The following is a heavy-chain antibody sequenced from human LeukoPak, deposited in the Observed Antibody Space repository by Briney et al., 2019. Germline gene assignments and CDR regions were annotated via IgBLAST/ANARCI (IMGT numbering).Heavy chain of an antibody. CDR1: GGTFSSYA. V-gene: IGHV1-69*05. J-gene: IGHJ4*02. Sequence: SVKVSCKASGGTFSSYAISWVGQAPGQGLEWMGRIIPIFGTANYAQKFQGRVTITTDESTSTAYMELSSLRSEDTAVYYCALLANYDYVWGSSLYFDYWGQGTLVTVSS. CDR3: ALLANYDYVWGSSLYFDY. CDR2: IIPIFGTA. D-gene: IGHD3-16*01.